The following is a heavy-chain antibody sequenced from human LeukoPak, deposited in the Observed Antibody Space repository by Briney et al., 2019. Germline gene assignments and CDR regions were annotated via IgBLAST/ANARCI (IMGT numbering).Heavy chain of an antibody. Sequence: SETLSLTCTVSGGSISSYYWSWIRQPAGKGLEWIGRIHTSGSTNYNPSLKSRVTMSVDASKNQFSLKLSSVTAADTAVYYCARDHCSGGSCYSYHWFDPWGQGTLVTVSS. J-gene: IGHJ5*02. V-gene: IGHV4-4*07. CDR1: GGSISSYY. CDR2: IHTSGST. CDR3: ARDHCSGGSCYSYHWFDP. D-gene: IGHD2-15*01.